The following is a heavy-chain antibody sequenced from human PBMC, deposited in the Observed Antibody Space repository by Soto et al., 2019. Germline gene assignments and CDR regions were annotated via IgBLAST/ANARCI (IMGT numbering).Heavy chain of an antibody. CDR1: GDSVSSNSAA. CDR2: TYYRSKWYN. D-gene: IGHD5-18*01. Sequence: SPTLSLTCAISGDSVSSNSAAWNWIRQSPSRGLEWLGRTYYRSKWYNDYAVSVKSRITINPDTSKNQFSLQLNSVTPEDTAVYYCARGFIQLWQTYYYYGMDVWGQGTTVTVSS. CDR3: ARGFIQLWQTYYYYGMDV. V-gene: IGHV6-1*01. J-gene: IGHJ6*02.